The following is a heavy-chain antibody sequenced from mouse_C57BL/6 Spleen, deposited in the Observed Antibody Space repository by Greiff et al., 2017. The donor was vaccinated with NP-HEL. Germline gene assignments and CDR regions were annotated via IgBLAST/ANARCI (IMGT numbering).Heavy chain of an antibody. J-gene: IGHJ2*01. CDR3: ARRLQLGGDY. Sequence: VQLQQPGAELVRPGSSVKLSCKASGYTFTSYWMDWVKQRPGQGLEWIGNIYPSDSETHYNQKFKDKATLTVDKSSSTAYMQLSSLTSEDSAVYYCARRLQLGGDYWGQGTTLTVSS. CDR2: IYPSDSET. D-gene: IGHD4-1*02. CDR1: GYTFTSYW. V-gene: IGHV1-61*01.